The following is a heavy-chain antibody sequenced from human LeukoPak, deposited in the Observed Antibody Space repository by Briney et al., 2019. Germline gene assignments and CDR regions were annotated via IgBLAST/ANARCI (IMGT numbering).Heavy chain of an antibody. J-gene: IGHJ3*02. D-gene: IGHD3-22*01. CDR1: GGSISSSNW. CDR2: IYHSGST. V-gene: IGHV4-4*02. CDR3: AREASHYYDSSGYRAPDAFDI. Sequence: SETLSLTCAVSGGSISSSNWWSWVRQPPGKGLEWIGEIYHSGSTNYNPSLKSRVTISVDKSKNQFSLKLSSVTAADTAVYYCAREASHYYDSSGYRAPDAFDIWGQGTMVTVSS.